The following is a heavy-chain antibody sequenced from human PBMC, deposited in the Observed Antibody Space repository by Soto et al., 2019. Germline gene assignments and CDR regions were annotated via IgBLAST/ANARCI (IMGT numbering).Heavy chain of an antibody. Sequence: HPGGSLSLSCVASAFTFSSYAMSWVRQVPGKGLEWVSTISDAAGSAYYVDSVKGRFTITRDHSKKTLYLQMNSPRAEDSAVYYCARPYGGKIGEYPDLWGAGTIGTVS. D-gene: IGHD4-17*01. J-gene: IGHJ3*01. CDR2: ISDAAGSA. CDR3: ARPYGGKIGEYPDL. V-gene: IGHV3-23*01. CDR1: AFTFSSYA.